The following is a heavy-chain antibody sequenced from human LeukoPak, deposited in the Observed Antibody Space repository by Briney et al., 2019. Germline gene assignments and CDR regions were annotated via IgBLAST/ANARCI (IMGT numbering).Heavy chain of an antibody. CDR2: VKQDGSEK. D-gene: IGHD3-10*01. CDR1: GFTFSSYA. Sequence: GGSLRLSCAASGFTFSSYAMSWVRQAPGKGLEWVANVKQDGSEKYSVDSVKGRFTISRDNAKNSVYLQMNSLRAEDTALYYCARLSAYYYGSQFYYYMDVWGKGTTVTISS. V-gene: IGHV3-7*01. J-gene: IGHJ6*03. CDR3: ARLSAYYYGSQFYYYMDV.